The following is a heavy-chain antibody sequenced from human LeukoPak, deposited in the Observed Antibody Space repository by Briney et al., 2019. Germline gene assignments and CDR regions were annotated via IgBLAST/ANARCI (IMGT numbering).Heavy chain of an antibody. Sequence: SETLSLTCAVSGGSIRSYYWSWIRQPPGKGLEWIGYIYYSGSTNYNPSLKSRVTISVDTSKNQFSLKLSSVTAADTAVYYCARGRIAARRVYFDYWGXXT. D-gene: IGHD6-6*01. CDR1: GGSIRSYY. CDR3: ARGRIAARRVYFDY. J-gene: IGHJ4*02. CDR2: IYYSGST. V-gene: IGHV4-59*01.